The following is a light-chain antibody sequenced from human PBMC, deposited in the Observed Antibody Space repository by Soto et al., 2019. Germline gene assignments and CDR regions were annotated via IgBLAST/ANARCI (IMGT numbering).Light chain of an antibody. J-gene: IGKJ1*01. CDR2: GAS. CDR3: QQYHIWPSWT. Sequence: EIVLTQSRATPAASLGDSATLSSRPSQSVSLSLAWYQMRTGQPPRLLIYGASTRATDIPARFSGSGSGTDFTLTISSLQSEDFAVYFCQQYHIWPSWTFGQGTKVDIK. CDR1: QSVSLS. V-gene: IGKV3-15*01.